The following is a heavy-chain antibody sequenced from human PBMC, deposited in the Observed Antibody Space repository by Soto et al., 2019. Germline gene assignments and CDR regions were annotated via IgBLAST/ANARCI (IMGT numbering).Heavy chain of an antibody. J-gene: IGHJ6*03. CDR2: ISGSGGST. CDR3: AKVTYYYMDV. Sequence: GGSLRLSCAASGFSFSSYDMSWVRQAPGKGLEWVSAISGSGGSTYYADSVKGRFTISRDNSKNALYLQMNSLRAEDTAVYYCAKVTYYYMDVWGKGTTVTVSS. CDR1: GFSFSSYD. V-gene: IGHV3-23*01.